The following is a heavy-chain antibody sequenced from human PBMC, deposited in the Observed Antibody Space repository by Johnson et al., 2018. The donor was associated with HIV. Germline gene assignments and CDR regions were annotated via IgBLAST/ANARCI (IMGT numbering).Heavy chain of an antibody. Sequence: EQLVESGGGVVRPGGSLRLSCAASGFRFDDYGMTWVRQAPGKGLEWVSGINWNGDSTGYADSVKGRFTISRDNAKNSLYLQMNSLRAEDTALYYCARFGRGGSHAFDIWGQGTMVTVSS. J-gene: IGHJ3*02. CDR3: ARFGRGGSHAFDI. CDR1: GFRFDDYG. V-gene: IGHV3-20*04. CDR2: INWNGDST. D-gene: IGHD5-24*01.